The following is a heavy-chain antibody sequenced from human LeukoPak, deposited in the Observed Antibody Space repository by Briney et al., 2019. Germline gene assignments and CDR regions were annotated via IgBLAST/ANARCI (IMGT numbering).Heavy chain of an antibody. V-gene: IGHV4-4*07. J-gene: IGHJ6*03. CDR2: IYTSGST. Sequence: SETLSLTCTVSGGSISSYYWSWIRQPAGKGLEWIGRIYTSGSTNYNPSLKSRVTMSVDTSKNQFSLKLSSVTAADTAVYYCARENSQQLVRSYYYYMDVWGKGTTVTVSS. CDR1: GGSISSYY. D-gene: IGHD6-13*01. CDR3: ARENSQQLVRSYYYYMDV.